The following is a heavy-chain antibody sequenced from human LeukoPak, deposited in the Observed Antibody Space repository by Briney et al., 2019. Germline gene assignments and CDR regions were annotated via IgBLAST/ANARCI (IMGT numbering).Heavy chain of an antibody. J-gene: IGHJ4*02. CDR3: AKDRDYSSSGASVDY. Sequence: GESLRLSYAASGFIFDDYAMPWVRQAPGKGLEWVSGISWNSGSIGYADSVKGRFTISRDNAKNSLYLQMNSLRAEDTALYYCAKDRDYSSSGASVDYWGQGTLVTVSS. V-gene: IGHV3-9*01. D-gene: IGHD6-6*01. CDR1: GFIFDDYA. CDR2: ISWNSGSI.